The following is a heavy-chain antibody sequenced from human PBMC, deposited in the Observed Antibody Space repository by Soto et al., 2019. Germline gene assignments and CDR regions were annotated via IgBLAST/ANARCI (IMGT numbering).Heavy chain of an antibody. CDR3: ARSFSSGSTTYFDY. CDR1: GYTFTTYF. J-gene: IGHJ4*02. CDR2: INPGGGST. D-gene: IGHD3-22*01. Sequence: QVQLVQSGAEVKKPGASVKVSCKASGYTFTTYFMHWVRQAPGQGLEWMGIINPGGGSTIYAQKLQGRVTMTRDTSTSTVYMELSSLRSEATAVFYCARSFSSGSTTYFDYWGQGTLVTVSS. V-gene: IGHV1-46*01.